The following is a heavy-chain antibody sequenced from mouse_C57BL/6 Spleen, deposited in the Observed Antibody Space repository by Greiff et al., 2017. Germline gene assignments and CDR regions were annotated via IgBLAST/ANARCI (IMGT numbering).Heavy chain of an antibody. Sequence: QVQLQQPGAELVKPGASVKLSCKASGYTFTSYWMPWVKQRPGQGLEWIGEIDPADSYTNYNQKFKGKATLTVDTSSCTAYMQLSSLTSADSAVYYCARGNAMDYWGQGTSVTVSS. CDR3: ARGNAMDY. CDR2: IDPADSYT. J-gene: IGHJ4*01. CDR1: GYTFTSYW. V-gene: IGHV1-50*01.